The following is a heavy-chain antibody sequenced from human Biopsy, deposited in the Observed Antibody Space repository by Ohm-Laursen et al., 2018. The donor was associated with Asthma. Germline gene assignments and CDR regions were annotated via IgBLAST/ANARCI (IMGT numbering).Heavy chain of an antibody. CDR3: ARGYSGSDRSVYYYSGLEV. CDR1: GDSFSNYA. J-gene: IGHJ6*02. Sequence: GSSVKVSCKASGDSFSNYAISWVRQAPGQGLEWMGGLIPVLGTPDHSQMFEGRVTITADESTSTAYMELSSLSSEDTAVYYCARGYSGSDRSVYYYSGLEVWGQGTTVTVSS. V-gene: IGHV1-69*01. D-gene: IGHD5-12*01. CDR2: LIPVLGTP.